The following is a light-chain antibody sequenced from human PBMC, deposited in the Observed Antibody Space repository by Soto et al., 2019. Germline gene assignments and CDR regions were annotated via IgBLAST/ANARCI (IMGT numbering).Light chain of an antibody. Sequence: EIVLTQSPGTLSLSPGERATLSCRASQSVSSSYLAWYQQKPGQAPSLLIYGASSSATGIPDRFSGSWSGTDFTLTISRLEPEDFAVYYCQQYGSSPPWTFGQGTKVEIK. CDR2: GAS. V-gene: IGKV3-20*01. CDR3: QQYGSSPPWT. J-gene: IGKJ1*01. CDR1: QSVSSSY.